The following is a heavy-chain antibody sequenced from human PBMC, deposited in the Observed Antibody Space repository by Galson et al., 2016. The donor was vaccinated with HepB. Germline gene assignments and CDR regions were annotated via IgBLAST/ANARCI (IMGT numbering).Heavy chain of an antibody. CDR2: ISGDNVDT. Sequence: SVKVSCKASGYTFPNHGINWVRQAPGQGLEWMGWISGDNVDTNYEENIQSRVTMTTDTSTSTAYMELRSVRYDDTAVYYCARDTCSGGVCYGDYWGQGTPVTVSS. CDR1: GYTFPNHG. D-gene: IGHD2-8*02. V-gene: IGHV1-18*01. J-gene: IGHJ4*02. CDR3: ARDTCSGGVCYGDY.